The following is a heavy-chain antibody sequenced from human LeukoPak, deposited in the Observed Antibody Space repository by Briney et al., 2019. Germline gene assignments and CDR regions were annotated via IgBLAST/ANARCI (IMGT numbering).Heavy chain of an antibody. D-gene: IGHD3-10*02. Sequence: GGSLRLSCAGSGFPFSSHGMNWVRQAPGKGLEWVSGISPGGPTYYADSVKGRFTISRDNAKNSLYLQMNSLRAEDTAVYYCAELGITMIGGVWGKGTTVTISS. CDR3: AELGITMIGGV. CDR1: GFPFSSHG. V-gene: IGHV3-23*01. CDR2: ISPGGPT. J-gene: IGHJ6*04.